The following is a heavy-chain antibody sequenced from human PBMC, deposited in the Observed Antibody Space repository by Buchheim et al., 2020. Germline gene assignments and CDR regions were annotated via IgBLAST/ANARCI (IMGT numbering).Heavy chain of an antibody. J-gene: IGHJ4*02. CDR1: GFTFSSYG. D-gene: IGHD2-2*02. CDR2: ISYDGNKK. Sequence: QVQLVESGGGAVQTGRSLRLSCAASGFTFSSYGMHWVRQAPGKGLEWVALISYDGNKKYFADSVKGRFTISRDNSKNMLYLQMSSLKTEDTAIYYCAKNRDPYLYLREFDYWGQGTL. V-gene: IGHV3-30*18. CDR3: AKNRDPYLYLREFDY.